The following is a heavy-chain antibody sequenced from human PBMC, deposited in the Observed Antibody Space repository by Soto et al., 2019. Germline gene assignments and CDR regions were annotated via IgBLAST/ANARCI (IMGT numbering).Heavy chain of an antibody. Sequence: SETLSLTCKASGASISSSYWSWIRQPPGQGLEWIAYISHTGTTNYNPSLKRRVTISLDTSKSQFSLNLTSLTTADTAVYFCARGGNRYSPTSSGVGGFDYWGQGTLVTVSS. CDR3: ARGGNRYSPTSSGVGGFDY. V-gene: IGHV4-59*01. CDR2: ISHTGTT. CDR1: GASISSSY. D-gene: IGHD5-12*01. J-gene: IGHJ4*02.